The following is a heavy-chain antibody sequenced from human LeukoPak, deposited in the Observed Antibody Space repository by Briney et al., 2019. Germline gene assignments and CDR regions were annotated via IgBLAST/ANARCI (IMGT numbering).Heavy chain of an antibody. V-gene: IGHV3-66*01. CDR2: IYTGGST. CDR3: ARDLITNGESYGMDV. CDR1: GFTVSSNS. J-gene: IGHJ6*02. D-gene: IGHD3-16*01. Sequence: GGSLRLSCVASGFTVSSNSMNWVRQAPGKGLEWVSLIYTGGSTYYADSVKGRFTVSRDNSKNTLYLQVNSLRAEDTAVYYCARDLITNGESYGMDVWGQGTTVTVSS.